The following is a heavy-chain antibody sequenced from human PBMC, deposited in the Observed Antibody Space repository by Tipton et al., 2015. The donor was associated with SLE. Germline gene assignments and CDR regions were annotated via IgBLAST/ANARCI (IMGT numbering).Heavy chain of an antibody. D-gene: IGHD6-19*01. V-gene: IGHV3-73*01. J-gene: IGHJ4*02. CDR2: IRSKANSYAT. Sequence: SLRLSCAASGFTFSGSAMHWVRQASGKGLEWVGRIRSKANSYATAYAASVKGRFTISRDDSKNTAYLQMNSLKTEDTAVYYCARGAGSTAFFDYWGQGTLVTVSS. CDR3: ARGAGSTAFFDY. CDR1: GFTFSGSA.